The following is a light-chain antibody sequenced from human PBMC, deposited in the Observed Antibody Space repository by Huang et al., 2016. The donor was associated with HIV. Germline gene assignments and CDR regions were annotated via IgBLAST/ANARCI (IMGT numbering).Light chain of an antibody. Sequence: DIQMTQFPTTLSASVGDRVTITSRASQSIGNWLAWYQQKPGKAPKLLIYKASSLESGVPARFSGSGSGTEFTLTISSLQPDDFASYYCQQYSNFSRTFGQGTKVEIK. V-gene: IGKV1-5*03. CDR1: QSIGNW. CDR3: QQYSNFSRT. CDR2: KAS. J-gene: IGKJ1*01.